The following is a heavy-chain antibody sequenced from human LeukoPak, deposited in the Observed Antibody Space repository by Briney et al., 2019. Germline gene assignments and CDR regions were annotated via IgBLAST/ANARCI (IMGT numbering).Heavy chain of an antibody. CDR2: INHSGST. CDR1: GGSFSGYY. D-gene: IGHD6-13*01. Sequence: SETLSLTCAVYGGSFSGYYWSWIRQPPGKGLEWIGEINHSGSTNYNPSLKSRVTISVDTSKSQFSLKLSSVTAADTAVYYCARSKLDSGWSGYYFDYWGQGTLVTVSS. CDR3: ARSKLDSGWSGYYFDY. J-gene: IGHJ4*02. V-gene: IGHV4-34*01.